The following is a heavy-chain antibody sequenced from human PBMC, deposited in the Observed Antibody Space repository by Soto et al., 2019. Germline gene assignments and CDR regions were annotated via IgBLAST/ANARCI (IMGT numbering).Heavy chain of an antibody. D-gene: IGHD5-18*01. CDR1: GYTFTSYG. CDR2: ISAYNGNT. CDR3: ARDWNDVDTAMVKDY. J-gene: IGHJ4*02. V-gene: IGHV1-18*04. Sequence: ASVKVSCKASGYTFTSYGISWVLQAPGQGLEWMGWISAYNGNTNYAQKLQGRVTMTTDTSTSTAYMELRSLRSDDTAVYYCARDWNDVDTAMVKDYWGQGTLVTVSS.